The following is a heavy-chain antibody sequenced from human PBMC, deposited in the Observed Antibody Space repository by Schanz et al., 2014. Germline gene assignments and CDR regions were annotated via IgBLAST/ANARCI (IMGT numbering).Heavy chain of an antibody. V-gene: IGHV4-61*02. J-gene: IGHJ2*01. CDR3: ARDTTWRLDL. CDR2: VFPNGIT. Sequence: QVQLQESGPGLVKPSQTLSLTCTVSGGSIRSGTYYWSWIRQPAGKALEWVGRVFPNGITNYNPSRETRWPKTLNTSKNLFSASLTAPAAAETAGYYCARDTTWRLDLWGRGTLVTVSS. CDR1: GGSIRSGTYY. D-gene: IGHD1-1*01.